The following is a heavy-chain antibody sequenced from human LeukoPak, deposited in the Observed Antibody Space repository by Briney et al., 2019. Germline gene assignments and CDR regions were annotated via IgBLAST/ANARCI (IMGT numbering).Heavy chain of an antibody. CDR1: GFTFSSYS. Sequence: GGSLRLSCAASGFTFSSYSMNWVRQAPGKGLEWVSSISSSSYIYYADSVKGRFTISRDNAKNSLYLQMNSLRAEDTAVYYCARDISSSWYRLFDYWGQGTLVTVSS. CDR3: ARDISSSWYRLFDY. V-gene: IGHV3-21*01. D-gene: IGHD6-13*01. J-gene: IGHJ4*02. CDR2: ISSSSYI.